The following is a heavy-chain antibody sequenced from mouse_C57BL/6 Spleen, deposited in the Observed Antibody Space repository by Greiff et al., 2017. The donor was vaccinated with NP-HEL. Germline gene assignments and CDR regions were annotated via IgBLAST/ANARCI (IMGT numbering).Heavy chain of an antibody. CDR1: GYTFTSYW. J-gene: IGHJ2*01. D-gene: IGHD1-1*01. Sequence: QVQLQQPGAELVKPGASVKLSCKASGYTFTSYWMHWVKQRPGRGLEWIGRIDPNSGGTKYNEKFKSKATLTVDKPSSTADMQLSSLTSEDSAVYYCARSGLGYYGSSYDYYFDYWGQGTTLTVSS. CDR3: ARSGLGYYGSSYDYYFDY. V-gene: IGHV1-72*01. CDR2: IDPNSGGT.